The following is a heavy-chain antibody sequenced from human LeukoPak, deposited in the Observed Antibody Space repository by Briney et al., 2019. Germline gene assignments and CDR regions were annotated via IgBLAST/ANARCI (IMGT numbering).Heavy chain of an antibody. CDR2: ISGSGGST. CDR3: AKANVKYCSGGSCFDAFDI. Sequence: GGSLRLSCAASGFTFSSYAISWVRQAPGEGLEWVSHISGSGGSTYYADSVKGRFTISRDNSKNTLYLQMNSLRAEDTAVDYCAKANVKYCSGGSCFDAFDIWGQGTMVTVSS. CDR1: GFTFSSYA. V-gene: IGHV3-23*01. J-gene: IGHJ3*02. D-gene: IGHD2-15*01.